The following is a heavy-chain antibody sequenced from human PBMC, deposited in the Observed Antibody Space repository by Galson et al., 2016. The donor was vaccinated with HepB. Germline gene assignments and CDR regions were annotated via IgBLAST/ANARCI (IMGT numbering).Heavy chain of an antibody. V-gene: IGHV3-53*01. J-gene: IGHJ4*02. CDR3: ARARWFSGSFRALDY. D-gene: IGHD1-26*01. Sequence: SLRLSCAASGFTFSSYAMSWVRQAPGRGLEWVSILYAGSATYYADSVKGRFTISRDSSKNTVYLQMDSLRAGDTAVYYCARARWFSGSFRALDYWGQGTLVTVSS. CDR2: LYAGSAT. CDR1: GFTFSSYA.